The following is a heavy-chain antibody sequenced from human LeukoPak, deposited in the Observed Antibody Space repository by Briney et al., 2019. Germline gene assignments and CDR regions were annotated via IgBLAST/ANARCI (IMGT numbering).Heavy chain of an antibody. V-gene: IGHV1-2*02. CDR1: GYTFTSYD. J-gene: IGHJ4*02. CDR2: INPNSGGT. Sequence: GASVKVSCKASGYTFTSYDINWVRQATGQGLEWMGWINPNSGGTNYAQKFQGRVTMTRDTSISTAYMELSRLRSDDTAVYYCARVRRPASYFDYWGQGTLVTVSS. CDR3: ARVRRPASYFDY.